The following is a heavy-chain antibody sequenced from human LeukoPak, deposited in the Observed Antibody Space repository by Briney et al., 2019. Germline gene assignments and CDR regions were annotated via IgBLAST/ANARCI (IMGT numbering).Heavy chain of an antibody. V-gene: IGHV4-59*01. Sequence: SETLSLTCSVSSGSITSYYWSWLRQPPGKGLEWIGYIYYSGSANYNPSVKSRVTMSVDTSKNQFSLKLNSVTAADTAVYYCATLWRLGASTGEAFDIWGQGTMVTVSS. CDR2: IYYSGSA. D-gene: IGHD1-26*01. J-gene: IGHJ3*02. CDR3: ATLWRLGASTGEAFDI. CDR1: SGSITSYY.